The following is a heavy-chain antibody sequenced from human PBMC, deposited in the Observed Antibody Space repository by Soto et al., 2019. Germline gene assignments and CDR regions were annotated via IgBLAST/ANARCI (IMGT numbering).Heavy chain of an antibody. V-gene: IGHV4-59*02. CDR2: MYYSETT. D-gene: IGHD6-13*01. Sequence: SETLSLTCTVSGGSVNDYYWSWIRQTPGKGLEWVGFMYYSETTKYNPSLKGRVNMSLDTSKNQVSLHLQSVTAADTAVYYCARANSSTWYKLEYKWFDPWGQGTLVTVSS. CDR3: ARANSSTWYKLEYKWFDP. J-gene: IGHJ5*02. CDR1: GGSVNDYY.